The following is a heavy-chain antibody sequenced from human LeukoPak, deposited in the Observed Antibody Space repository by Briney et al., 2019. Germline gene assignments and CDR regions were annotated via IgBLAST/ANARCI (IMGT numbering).Heavy chain of an antibody. V-gene: IGHV3-74*01. CDR2: INTDGSST. Sequence: GGSLRLSCAASGFIFSTYWMHWVRQAPGQGLVWVSRINTDGSSTAYAASVKGRFTISRDNAKNILYLQMNSLRAEDTAVCYCARERVGSDYYGLDVWGQGTTVSVSS. J-gene: IGHJ6*02. CDR3: ARERVGSDYYGLDV. D-gene: IGHD6-25*01. CDR1: GFIFSTYW.